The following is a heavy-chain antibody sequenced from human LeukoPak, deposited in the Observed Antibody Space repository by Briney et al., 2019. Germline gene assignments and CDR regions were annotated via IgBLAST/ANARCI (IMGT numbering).Heavy chain of an antibody. CDR2: ISPGGGTT. D-gene: IGHD6-19*01. CDR3: AKAVVGWLNLDAFDI. Sequence: PGGSLRLSCAVSGFAFGSEAMSWVRQSPARGLEWVASISPGGGTTYYADYVKGRFTISRDNSKNSLFVQMNSLRAEDTAVYYCAKAVVGWLNLDAFDIWGQGTMVTVSS. CDR1: GFAFGSEA. V-gene: IGHV3-23*01. J-gene: IGHJ3*02.